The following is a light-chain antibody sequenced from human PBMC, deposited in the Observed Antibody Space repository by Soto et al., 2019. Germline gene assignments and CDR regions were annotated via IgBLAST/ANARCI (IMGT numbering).Light chain of an antibody. J-gene: IGKJ1*01. CDR1: QSISSW. CDR2: KAS. Sequence: DVPITPSPSTLPATVGDRVTFTCRASQSISSWLAWYQQKPGKAPKLLIYKASSLESGVPSRFSGSGSGTEFTLTISSLQPDDFATYYCQQYNSYSWTFGQGAKVDI. CDR3: QQYNSYSWT. V-gene: IGKV1-5*03.